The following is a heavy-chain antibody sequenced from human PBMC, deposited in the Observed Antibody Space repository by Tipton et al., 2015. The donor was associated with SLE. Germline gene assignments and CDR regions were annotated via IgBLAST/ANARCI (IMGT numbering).Heavy chain of an antibody. D-gene: IGHD3-10*01. J-gene: IGHJ6*03. V-gene: IGHV3-9*01. CDR1: GFTFHNYA. CDR2: INWSSGDI. CDR3: ARGGGGTGSYYNYFRYMDV. Sequence: SLRLSCAASGFTFHNYALHWVRQPPGRGLEWVSGINWSSGDIRYADSVKGRFTISRDSAQNTVILEMHSLRAEDTAVYYCARGGGGTGSYYNYFRYMDVWGKGTTVIVSS.